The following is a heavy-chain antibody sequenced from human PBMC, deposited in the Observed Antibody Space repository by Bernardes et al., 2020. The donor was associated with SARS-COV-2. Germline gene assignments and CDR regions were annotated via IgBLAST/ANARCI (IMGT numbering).Heavy chain of an antibody. CDR1: GFTFSSYA. J-gene: IGHJ4*02. CDR3: ARDVMEMSTMMALYRLDS. CDR2: ISGSGGST. V-gene: IGHV3-23*01. Sequence: GGSLRLSRAASGFTFSSYAMSWVRQAPGKGLEWVSAISGSGGSTYYADSVKGRFTISRDNSKNTLYLQMNGLRAEDTAIYYCARDVMEMSTMMALYRLDSWGQGTRV. D-gene: IGHD3-22*01.